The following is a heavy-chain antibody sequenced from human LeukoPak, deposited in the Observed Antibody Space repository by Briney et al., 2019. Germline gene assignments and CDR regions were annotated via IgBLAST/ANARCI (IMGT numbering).Heavy chain of an antibody. CDR3: ARAKGHAHNWFDP. J-gene: IGHJ5*02. V-gene: IGHV1-18*01. CDR1: GYTFTSHG. CDR2: ISAYNGNT. Sequence: ASVKVSCQAAGYTFTSHGISWVRQAPGQGLEWMGWISAYNGNTNYAQKLQGRVTMTTDTSTSTAYMELRSLRSDDTAVYYCARAKGHAHNWFDPWGQGTLVTVSS.